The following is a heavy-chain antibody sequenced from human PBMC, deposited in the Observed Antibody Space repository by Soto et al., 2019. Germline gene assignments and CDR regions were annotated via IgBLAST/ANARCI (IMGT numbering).Heavy chain of an antibody. CDR3: ARDVAMPTGLGLGY. CDR2: ISNDGTKK. D-gene: IGHD4-4*01. CDR1: GFAFTNYG. Sequence: VQVVESGGGVVQPGTSLRLSCAASGFAFTNYGFHWVRQAPGKGLEWVAHISNDGTKKFYADSVKGRFTISRDNSETTVYLHLTSLRPDDTALFYCARDVAMPTGLGLGYWGQGTLVTVSS. J-gene: IGHJ4*02. V-gene: IGHV3-30*03.